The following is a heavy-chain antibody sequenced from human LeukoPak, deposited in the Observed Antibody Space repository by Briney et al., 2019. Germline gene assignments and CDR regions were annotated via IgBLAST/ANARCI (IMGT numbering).Heavy chain of an antibody. CDR3: ARVPTVTTVQNY. D-gene: IGHD4-17*01. Sequence: PVKVSCKASGYTFTGYYMHWMRQAPGQGLEWMGWINPNSGGTNYAQKFQGRVTMTRDTSISTAYMELSRLRSDDTAVYYCARVPTVTTVQNYWGQGTLVTVSS. V-gene: IGHV1-2*02. CDR1: GYTFTGYY. J-gene: IGHJ4*02. CDR2: INPNSGGT.